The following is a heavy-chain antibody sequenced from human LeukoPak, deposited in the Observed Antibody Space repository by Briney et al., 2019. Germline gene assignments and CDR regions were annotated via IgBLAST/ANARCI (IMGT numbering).Heavy chain of an antibody. J-gene: IGHJ6*02. CDR1: GFTFSSYE. CDR2: ISSSGSTI. CDR3: ARDYNSSGYWYSYYYYGMDV. V-gene: IGHV3-48*03. Sequence: GGSLRLSCAASGFTFSSYEMNWVRQAPGKGLEWVSYISSSGSTIYYADSVKSRFTISRDNAKNSLYLQMNSLRAEDTAVYYCARDYNSSGYWYSYYYYGMDVWGQGTTVTVSS. D-gene: IGHD3-22*01.